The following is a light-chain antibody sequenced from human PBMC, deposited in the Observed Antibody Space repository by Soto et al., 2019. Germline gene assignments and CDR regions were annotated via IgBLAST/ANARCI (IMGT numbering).Light chain of an antibody. CDR3: QQRSNWPPIT. CDR2: DSS. V-gene: IGKV3-11*01. CDR1: QSVSSY. J-gene: IGKJ5*01. Sequence: EIVLTQSRVTLSLSPGERSTLSCMAIQSVSSYLAWYQQKPRQAPRLLVYDSSNRATGIPASFSGGGSGTDFTLTIDNLEPEDFAIYYCQQRSNWPPITFGQGTRLEIK.